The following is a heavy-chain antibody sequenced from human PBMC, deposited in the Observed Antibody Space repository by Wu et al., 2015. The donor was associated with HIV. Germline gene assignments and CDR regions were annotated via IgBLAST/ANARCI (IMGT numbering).Heavy chain of an antibody. D-gene: IGHD3-16*01. J-gene: IGHJ5*02. CDR2: INPYSGAR. CDR1: GYTFTDFY. Sequence: QVELLQSGAEVKKPGASVKISCEASGYTFTDFYFHWVRQAPGQGLEWVGWINPYSGARDYAQKFQGRVTMTLDTSIRTTYLELNGLTSEDTAVFYCTRGPSTTAKEVGGYWLDPWGQGTLVTVSA. V-gene: IGHV1-2*02. CDR3: TRGPSTTAKEVGGYWLDP.